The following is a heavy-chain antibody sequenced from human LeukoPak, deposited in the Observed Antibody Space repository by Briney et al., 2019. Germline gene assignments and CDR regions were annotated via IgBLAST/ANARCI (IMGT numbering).Heavy chain of an antibody. J-gene: IGHJ4*02. CDR2: ISSSSSVI. D-gene: IGHD3-10*01. CDR1: GFTFKTYS. Sequence: GGSLRLSCAASGFTFKTYSMSWVRQAPGKGLEWLSYISSSSSVIYYADSVKGRFTISRDNARNSLFLQMNSLRDENTAVYYCARDMSLLWFGDPFDYWGQGTLVTVSS. CDR3: ARDMSLLWFGDPFDY. V-gene: IGHV3-48*02.